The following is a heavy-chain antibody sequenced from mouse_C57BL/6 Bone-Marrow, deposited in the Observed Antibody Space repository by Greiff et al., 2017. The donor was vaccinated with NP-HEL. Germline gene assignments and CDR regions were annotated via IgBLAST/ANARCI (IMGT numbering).Heavy chain of an antibody. Sequence: VNLVESGAELARPGASVKLSCKASGYTFTSYGISWVKQRTGQGLEWIGEIYPRSGNTYYNEKFKGKATLTADKSSSTAYMELRSLTSEDSAVYFCARGAYWGQGTLVTVSA. CDR3: ARGAY. CDR2: IYPRSGNT. J-gene: IGHJ3*01. V-gene: IGHV1-81*01. CDR1: GYTFTSYG.